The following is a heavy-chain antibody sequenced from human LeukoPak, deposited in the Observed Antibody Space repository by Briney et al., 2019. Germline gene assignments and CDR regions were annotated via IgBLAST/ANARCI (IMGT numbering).Heavy chain of an antibody. CDR3: ARVTGGGSGLVAAAHAFDI. J-gene: IGHJ3*02. V-gene: IGHV4-39*07. Sequence: PSETLSLTCTVSGGSISSSSYYWGWTRQPPGKGLEWIGSIYYSGSTYYNPSLKSRVTMSVDTSKNQFSLKLSSVTAADTAVYYCARVTGGGSGLVAAAHAFDIWGQGTMVTVSS. D-gene: IGHD2-15*01. CDR1: GGSISSSSYY. CDR2: IYYSGST.